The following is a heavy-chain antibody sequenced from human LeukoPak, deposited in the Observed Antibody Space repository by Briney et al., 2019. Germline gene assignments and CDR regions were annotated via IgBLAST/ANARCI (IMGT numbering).Heavy chain of an antibody. Sequence: SETLSLTCTVSGYSISSGYYWGWIRQPPGKGLEWIGSIYHSGSTYYNPSLKSRVTISVDTSKNQFSLKLSSVTAADTAVYYCATKSQAWFPGGVAFDIWGQGTMVTVSS. D-gene: IGHD3-10*01. CDR2: IYHSGST. V-gene: IGHV4-38-2*02. J-gene: IGHJ3*02. CDR3: ATKSQAWFPGGVAFDI. CDR1: GYSISSGYY.